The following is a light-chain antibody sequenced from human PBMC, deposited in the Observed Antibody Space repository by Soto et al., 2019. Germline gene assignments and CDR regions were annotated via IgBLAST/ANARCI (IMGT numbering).Light chain of an antibody. V-gene: IGLV2-14*01. J-gene: IGLJ1*01. CDR2: EVS. CDR1: SSDVGGYNY. CDR3: SSYTSSSIDYV. Sequence: QSALTQPASVSGSPGQSITISCTGTSSDVGGYNYVSWYKQHPGKAPKLMIYEVSNRPSGVSNRFSGSKSGNTASLTISGLPAEDEADYYCSSYTSSSIDYVFGTGTKLTVL.